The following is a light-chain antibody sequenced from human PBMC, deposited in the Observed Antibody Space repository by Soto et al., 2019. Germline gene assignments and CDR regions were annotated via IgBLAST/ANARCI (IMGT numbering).Light chain of an antibody. Sequence: QSALTQPASVSGSPGQSITISCSGASGDVGSYNPVSWYQQHPGEAPKLTIYEDSKRPSGVSNRFSGSKSGSTASLTISGLQAEDEADYYCCSYAGSTTVVFGGGTKVTVL. J-gene: IGLJ2*01. CDR1: SGDVGSYNP. V-gene: IGLV2-23*01. CDR2: EDS. CDR3: CSYAGSTTVV.